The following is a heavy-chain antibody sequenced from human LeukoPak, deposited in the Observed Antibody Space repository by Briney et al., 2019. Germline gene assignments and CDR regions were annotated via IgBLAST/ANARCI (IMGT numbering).Heavy chain of an antibody. V-gene: IGHV3-15*01. CDR1: GFPFSNAW. CDR2: IKTKTDGGTT. D-gene: IGHD2-15*01. J-gene: IGHJ4*02. CDR3: TTTPLSGDY. Sequence: GGSLRLSCVASGFPFSNAWMSWVRQAPGKGLEWVGHIKTKTDGGTTDYAAPMKGRFTISRDDSKNTVYLQMNSLKTEDTAVYYCTTTPLSGDYWGQGTLVTVSS.